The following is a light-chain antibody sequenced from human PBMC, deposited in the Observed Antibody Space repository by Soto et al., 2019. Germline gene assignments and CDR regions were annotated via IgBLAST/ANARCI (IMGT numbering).Light chain of an antibody. CDR3: QQRSNWPFT. CDR1: QSVSSY. V-gene: IGKV3-11*01. Sequence: EIVLTQSPVTLSLSPGERATLSCRASQSVSSYLAWYQQKPGQAPRLLLYDASNRATAIPARFSGSGSWTVITHTISILEPDDFADYYSQQRSNWPFTFGGGTKVEIK. CDR2: DAS. J-gene: IGKJ4*01.